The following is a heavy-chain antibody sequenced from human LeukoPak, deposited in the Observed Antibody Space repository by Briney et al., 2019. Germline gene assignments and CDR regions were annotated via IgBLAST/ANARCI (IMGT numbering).Heavy chain of an antibody. V-gene: IGHV1-69*01. J-gene: IGHJ6*03. CDR1: GGTFSSYA. CDR2: IIPIFGTA. Sequence: SVKVSCKASGGTFSSYAISWVRQAPGQGLEWMGGIIPIFGTANYAQKFQGRVAITADESTSTAYMELSSLRSEDTAVYYCARAGYCSSTSCYYYYYYMDVWGKGTTVTVSS. CDR3: ARAGYCSSTSCYYYYYYMDV. D-gene: IGHD2-2*01.